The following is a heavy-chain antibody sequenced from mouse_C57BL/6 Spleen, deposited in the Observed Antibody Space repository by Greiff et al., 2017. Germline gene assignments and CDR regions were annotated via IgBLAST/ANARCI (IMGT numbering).Heavy chain of an antibody. CDR2: INPNNGGT. V-gene: IGHV1-18*01. CDR3: ARRNYGSSSLAY. Sequence: VQLQQSGPELVKPGASVKIPCKASGYTFPDYNMDWVKQSHVKSLEWIGAINPNNGGTIYNQKFKGKSTLTVAKSSSAAYMELRSLTSNATAVYYCARRNYGSSSLAYWGQGTLVTVSA. D-gene: IGHD1-1*01. J-gene: IGHJ3*01. CDR1: GYTFPDYN.